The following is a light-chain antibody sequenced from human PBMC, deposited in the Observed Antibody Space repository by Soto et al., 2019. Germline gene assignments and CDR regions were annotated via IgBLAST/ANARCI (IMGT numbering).Light chain of an antibody. Sequence: EIVLTQSPGAMSLSPGERATLSCRASQSISSNYLAWYQQKPGQAPRLLIYGASSRATGIPDRFSGSGSGTDFTLTISRLDPEDFAVYYCQQYVSSPWAFGQGTKVEI. CDR1: QSISSNY. J-gene: IGKJ1*01. CDR3: QQYVSSPWA. V-gene: IGKV3-20*01. CDR2: GAS.